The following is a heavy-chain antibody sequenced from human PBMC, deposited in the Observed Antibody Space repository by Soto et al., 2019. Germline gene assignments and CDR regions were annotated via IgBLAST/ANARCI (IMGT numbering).Heavy chain of an antibody. CDR2: ISPSGTT. CDR3: ARGGSSDWQVALDS. D-gene: IGHD6-19*01. CDR1: SGSLGGYY. Sequence: SETLSLTCSLYSGSLGGYYWSWIRQPPGKGLEWIGEISPSGTTNYSPSLKSRVSISVDTSKNQSSLNLTSLTAADTAVYYCARGGSSDWQVALDSWGQGTMVT. V-gene: IGHV4-34*01. J-gene: IGHJ3*02.